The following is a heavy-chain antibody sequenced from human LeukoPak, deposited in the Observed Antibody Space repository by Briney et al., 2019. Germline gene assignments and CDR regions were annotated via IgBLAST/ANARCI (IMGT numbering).Heavy chain of an antibody. CDR2: INWNGGST. CDR1: GFTFDDSG. D-gene: IGHD2-2*01. CDR3: ARAGLLSGFDP. V-gene: IGHV3-20*03. J-gene: IGHJ5*02. Sequence: GPGGSLRLSYAASGFTFDDSGMSWVRQAPGNGLGWVSGINWNGGSTGYAYSVKGQFTISRDKAKNSLYLQMNSLRAEDTALYYCARAGLLSGFDPWGQGTLVTVSS.